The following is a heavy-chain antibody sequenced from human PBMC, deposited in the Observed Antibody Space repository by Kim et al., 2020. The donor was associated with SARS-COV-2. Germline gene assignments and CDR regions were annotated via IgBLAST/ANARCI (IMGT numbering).Heavy chain of an antibody. J-gene: IGHJ5*02. Sequence: GGSLRLSCAASGFTFSSYAMHWVRQAPGKGLEWVAVISYDGSNKYYADSVKGRFTISRDNSKNTLYLQMNSLRAEDTAVYYCARAFGGGYQGPFDPWGQGTLVTVSS. D-gene: IGHD3-16*01. CDR3: ARAFGGGYQGPFDP. CDR1: GFTFSSYA. CDR2: ISYDGSNK. V-gene: IGHV3-30*04.